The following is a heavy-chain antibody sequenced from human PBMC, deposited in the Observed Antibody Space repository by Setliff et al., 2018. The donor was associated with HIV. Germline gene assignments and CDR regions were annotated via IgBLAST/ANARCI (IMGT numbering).Heavy chain of an antibody. Sequence: GASVKVSCKASGYTFSSFGISWVRQAPGQGLEWMGWISAYNGNTKSAQKVRERVTLTTDTATNTAFMELKNLTSADTAVYFCARSDWELVLSSFDYWGQGTQVTSPQ. J-gene: IGHJ4*02. D-gene: IGHD1-26*01. V-gene: IGHV1-18*01. CDR3: ARSDWELVLSSFDY. CDR1: GYTFSSFG. CDR2: ISAYNGNT.